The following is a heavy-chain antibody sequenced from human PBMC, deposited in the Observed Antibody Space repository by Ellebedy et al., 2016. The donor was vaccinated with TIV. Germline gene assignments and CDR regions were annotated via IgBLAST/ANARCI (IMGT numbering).Heavy chain of an antibody. CDR2: FDPEDGET. D-gene: IGHD6-19*01. CDR1: GYTLTELS. V-gene: IGHV1-24*01. Sequence: ASVKVSCXVSGYTLTELSMHWVRQAPGKGLEWMGGFDPEDGETIYAQKFQGRVTMTRDTSTNTLYMELSSLRSEDTAVYYCARYIAVPHTYAMDVWGQGTTVTVSS. CDR3: ARYIAVPHTYAMDV. J-gene: IGHJ6*02.